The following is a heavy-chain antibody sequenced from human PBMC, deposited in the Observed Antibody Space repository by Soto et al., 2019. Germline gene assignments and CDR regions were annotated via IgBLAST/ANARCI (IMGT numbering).Heavy chain of an antibody. CDR3: GGQDYGAKGYYLEN. CDR1: NGSISSRSSY. Sequence: QLQLQESGSGLVKPSETLSLTCIVSNGSISSRSSYWGWIRQTPGKGLEWIGSIYYIGNTYYNPSLKSRVTTSVDTSKTQFSLKMNSVTASDTAVYFCGGQDYGAKGYYLENWGQGALVTVSS. CDR2: IYYIGNT. D-gene: IGHD4-17*01. V-gene: IGHV4-39*01. J-gene: IGHJ4*02.